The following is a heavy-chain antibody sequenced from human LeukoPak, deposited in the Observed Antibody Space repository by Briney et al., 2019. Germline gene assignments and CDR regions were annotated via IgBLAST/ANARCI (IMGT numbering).Heavy chain of an antibody. CDR3: ARLSGDYSPFDY. J-gene: IGHJ4*02. Sequence: SETLSLTCTVSGDSISKYHWSWIRQPPGKGLEWTGYIHNSGNTIYNPSLKNRVAISVDTSKTQFSLNLSSVTAADTAVYYCARLSGDYSPFDYWGQGTLVTVSS. CDR1: GDSISKYH. D-gene: IGHD4-17*01. V-gene: IGHV4-59*08. CDR2: IHNSGNT.